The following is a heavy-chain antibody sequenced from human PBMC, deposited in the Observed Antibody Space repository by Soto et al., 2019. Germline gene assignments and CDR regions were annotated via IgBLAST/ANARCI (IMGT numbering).Heavy chain of an antibody. CDR1: GFTSSTYW. CDR2: IKPDGSGE. V-gene: IGHV3-7*03. Sequence: LRLSCAASGFTSSTYWMSWVRQAPGKGLEWVANIKPDGSGEYYMDSVKGRFTISRDNAKNSLYLQMNSLRVEDTAMYYCARVRCTTSDCFHDYWGQGTLVTVSS. D-gene: IGHD2-21*02. CDR3: ARVRCTTSDCFHDY. J-gene: IGHJ4*02.